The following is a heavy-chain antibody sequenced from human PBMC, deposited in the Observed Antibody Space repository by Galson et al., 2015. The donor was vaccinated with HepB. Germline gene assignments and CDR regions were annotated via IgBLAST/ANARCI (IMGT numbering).Heavy chain of an antibody. CDR2: MNPNSGNT. J-gene: IGHJ6*02. Sequence: SVTVSCKASGSTFTSYAINWVRQATGQGLEWMGWMNPNSGNTGYAQKFQGRVTMTRNTSIRTAYMELSSLRSEDTAVYYCARAGAGNYYYGMDVWGQGTTVTVSS. CDR3: ARAGAGNYYYGMDV. V-gene: IGHV1-8*01. CDR1: GSTFTSYA. D-gene: IGHD1-1*01.